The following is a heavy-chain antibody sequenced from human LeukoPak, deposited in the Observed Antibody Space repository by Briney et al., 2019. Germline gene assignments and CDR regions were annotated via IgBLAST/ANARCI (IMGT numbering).Heavy chain of an antibody. D-gene: IGHD3-10*01. CDR2: IYYSGST. CDR1: GGSISSGGYS. V-gene: IGHV4-30-4*07. Sequence: PSETLSLTCAVSGGSISSGGYSWSWIRQPPGKGLEWIGYIYYSGSTYYNPSLKSRVTISVDTSKNQFSLKVNSVTAADTAVYYCARLPLGAFGEVLNFDYWGQGTLVTVSS. CDR3: ARLPLGAFGEVLNFDY. J-gene: IGHJ4*02.